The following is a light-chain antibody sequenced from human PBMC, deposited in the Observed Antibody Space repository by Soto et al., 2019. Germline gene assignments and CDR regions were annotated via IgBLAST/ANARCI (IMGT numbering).Light chain of an antibody. Sequence: DIQMTQSPSTLSGSVGDRVTITCRASQTISSWLAWYQQKPGKAPKLLIYKASTLKSGVPSRFSGSRSGTDFTLTISSLQPEDFATYYCQQYNSYPRTFGQGTRLEIK. J-gene: IGKJ5*01. V-gene: IGKV1-5*03. CDR1: QTISSW. CDR2: KAS. CDR3: QQYNSYPRT.